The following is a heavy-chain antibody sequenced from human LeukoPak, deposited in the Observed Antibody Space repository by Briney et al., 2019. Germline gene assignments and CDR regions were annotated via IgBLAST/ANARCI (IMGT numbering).Heavy chain of an antibody. CDR3: ARMVRGVGYWFDP. J-gene: IGHJ5*02. D-gene: IGHD3-10*01. V-gene: IGHV1-3*01. Sequence: ASVKVSFKASGYTFTIYAMHWVRQAPGQRLEWMGWINAGNGNTKYSQKFQGRVTITRDTSASTAYMELSSLRSEDTAVYYCARMVRGVGYWFDPWGQGTLVTVSS. CDR1: GYTFTIYA. CDR2: INAGNGNT.